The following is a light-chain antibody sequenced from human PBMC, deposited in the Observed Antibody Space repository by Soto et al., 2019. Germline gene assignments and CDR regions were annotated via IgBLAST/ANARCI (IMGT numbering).Light chain of an antibody. CDR2: DAS. CDR1: QCFSIY. V-gene: IGKV3-11*01. Sequence: EIVLTQSPATLSLSPGERATLSCRASQCFSIYLACYKQKPCQAPRLLIYDASNRATGIPARFSGSVSGTDFTLTFSSLEPEDFAFYYCQQRSNWPPITFGQGTRLEIK. CDR3: QQRSNWPPIT. J-gene: IGKJ5*01.